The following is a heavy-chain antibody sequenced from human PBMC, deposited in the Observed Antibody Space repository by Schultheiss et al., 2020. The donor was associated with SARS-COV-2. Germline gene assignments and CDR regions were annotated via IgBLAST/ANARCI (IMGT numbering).Heavy chain of an antibody. Sequence: GGSLRLSCAASGFTFSSYAMHWVRQAPGKGLEWVAVISYDGSNKYYADSVKGRFTISRDNSKNTLYLQMNSLRAEDTAVYYCARDLGVLMIVVAPTFDYWGQGTLVTVSS. CDR3: ARDLGVLMIVVAPTFDY. CDR1: GFTFSSYA. CDR2: ISYDGSNK. D-gene: IGHD3-22*01. J-gene: IGHJ4*02. V-gene: IGHV3-30*04.